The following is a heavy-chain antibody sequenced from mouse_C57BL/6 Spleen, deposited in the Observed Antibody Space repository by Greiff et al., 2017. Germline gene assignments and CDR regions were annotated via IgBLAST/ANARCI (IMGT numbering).Heavy chain of an antibody. Sequence: DVMLVESGGGLVKPGGSLKLSCAASGFTFSDYGMHWVRQAPEKGLEWVAYISSGSSTTYYADTVKGRFTISRDNAKNTLFLQMTSLRSEDTAMYYCANGPYGNPFAYWGQGTLVTVSA. D-gene: IGHD2-1*01. CDR2: ISSGSSTT. J-gene: IGHJ3*01. CDR3: ANGPYGNPFAY. CDR1: GFTFSDYG. V-gene: IGHV5-17*01.